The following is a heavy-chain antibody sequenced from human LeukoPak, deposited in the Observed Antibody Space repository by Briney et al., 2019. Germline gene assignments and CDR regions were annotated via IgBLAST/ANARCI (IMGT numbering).Heavy chain of an antibody. D-gene: IGHD2-2*01. Sequence: ASVKVSCKASGYTFTGYYMHWVRQAPGQGLEWMGWINPNSGGTNYAQKFQGWVTMTRDTSISTAYMELSRLRSDDTAVYYCARANCSSTSCYAGRHYYYYCMDVWGQGTTVTVSS. CDR3: ARANCSSTSCYAGRHYYYYCMDV. V-gene: IGHV1-2*04. CDR2: INPNSGGT. J-gene: IGHJ6*02. CDR1: GYTFTGYY.